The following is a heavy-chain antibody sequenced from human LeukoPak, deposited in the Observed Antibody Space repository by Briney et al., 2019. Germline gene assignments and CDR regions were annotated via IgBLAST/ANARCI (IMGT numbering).Heavy chain of an antibody. Sequence: SETLSLTCTVSGGSISSSSYYWGWIRQPPGKGLEWIGSIYYSGSTYYNPSLKSRVTISVDTSKNQFSLKLSSVTAADTAVYYCARAYSSSWCDAFDIWGQRTMVTVSS. V-gene: IGHV4-39*01. CDR2: IYYSGST. CDR3: ARAYSSSWCDAFDI. CDR1: GGSISSSSYY. D-gene: IGHD6-13*01. J-gene: IGHJ3*02.